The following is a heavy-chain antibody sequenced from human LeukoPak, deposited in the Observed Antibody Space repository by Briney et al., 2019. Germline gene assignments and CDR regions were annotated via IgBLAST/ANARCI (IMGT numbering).Heavy chain of an antibody. J-gene: IGHJ4*02. CDR1: GFTFSSYW. CDR3: ARVVQIEGSPSYFDY. V-gene: IGHV3-7*03. Sequence: GGSLRLSCAASGFTFSSYWMSWIRQAPGKGLEWVANIKQDGSEKYYVDSVKGRFTISRDNAKNSLYLQMNSLRAEDTAVYYCARVVQIEGSPSYFDYWGQGTLVTVSS. D-gene: IGHD1-26*01. CDR2: IKQDGSEK.